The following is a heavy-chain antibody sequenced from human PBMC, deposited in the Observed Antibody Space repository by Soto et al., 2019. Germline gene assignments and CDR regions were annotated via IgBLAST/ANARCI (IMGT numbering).Heavy chain of an antibody. CDR1: GFTFSSYS. D-gene: IGHD1-7*01. CDR2: IGSSSSTI. Sequence: GWSLRLSCAASGFTFSSYSMNWVRQAPGKGLEWVSYIGSSSSTIYYADSVKGRFTISRDNAKNSLYLQMNSLRDEDTAVYCCARDSRNYLNWFDPWGQGTLVTV. V-gene: IGHV3-48*02. J-gene: IGHJ5*02. CDR3: ARDSRNYLNWFDP.